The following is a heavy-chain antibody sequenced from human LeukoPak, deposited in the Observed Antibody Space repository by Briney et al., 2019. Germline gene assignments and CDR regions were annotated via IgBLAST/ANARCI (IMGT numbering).Heavy chain of an antibody. J-gene: IGHJ3*01. D-gene: IGHD1-14*01. CDR1: GFSFRHYG. V-gene: IGHV3-33*05. CDR2: MLYDGSGI. CDR3: ARDLASGNHPDGFDV. Sequence: GGSLRLSCAASGFSFRHYGMHWVRQAPGKGLEWVALMLYDGSGIYYADSVKGRFSVSRDNSNYMFYLQMTSLRAEDSAVYYCARDLASGNHPDGFDVWAQGTLVTVSS.